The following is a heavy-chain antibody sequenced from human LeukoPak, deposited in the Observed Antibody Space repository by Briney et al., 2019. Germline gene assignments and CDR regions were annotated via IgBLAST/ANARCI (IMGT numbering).Heavy chain of an antibody. CDR3: AKYYNSGTYSLDY. Sequence: QPGGSLRLSCAASGFTFSSYWMHWVRQTPGKGLVWVSRVSPDGSTTYYADSVKGRFTISRDNAKNTLYLQVNSLRAEDTAVYYCAKYYNSGTYSLDYWGQGTLVTVSS. CDR1: GFTFSSYW. D-gene: IGHD3-10*01. V-gene: IGHV3-74*01. CDR2: VSPDGSTT. J-gene: IGHJ4*02.